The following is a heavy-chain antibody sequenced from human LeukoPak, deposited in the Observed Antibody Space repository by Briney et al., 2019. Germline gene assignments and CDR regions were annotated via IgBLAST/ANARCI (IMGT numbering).Heavy chain of an antibody. D-gene: IGHD5-12*01. CDR1: GGSISSSGYY. CDR2: IYYSGST. V-gene: IGHV4-39*07. J-gene: IGHJ4*02. CDR3: ARRQVATTDFDY. Sequence: SETLSLTCTVSGGSISSSGYYWGWIRQPPGKGLEWIGSIYYSGSTYYNPSLKSRVTISVDRSKNQFSLKLSSVTAADTAVYYCARRQVATTDFDYWGQGTLVTVSS.